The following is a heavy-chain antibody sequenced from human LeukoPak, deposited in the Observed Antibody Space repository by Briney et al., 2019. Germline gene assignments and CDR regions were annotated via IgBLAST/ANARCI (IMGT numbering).Heavy chain of an antibody. CDR2: VKDDGGYT. V-gene: IGHV3-30*04. J-gene: IGHJ4*02. CDR1: GFTFSAHI. Sequence: PGGALRVSCAVSGFTFSAHIMRVGRQAPGGGVAWVAVVKDDGGYTSYAASLEGRFTIARDNSKNTVVLRINRLTWYHTAIFVSARQSLEASGLDSWGQGMLVTVSS. D-gene: IGHD2-8*02. CDR3: ARQSLEASGLDS.